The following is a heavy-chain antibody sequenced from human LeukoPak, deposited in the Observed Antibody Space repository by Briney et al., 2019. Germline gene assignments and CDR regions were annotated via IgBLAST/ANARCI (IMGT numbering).Heavy chain of an antibody. V-gene: IGHV1-8*01. CDR3: ARGVYNFLSLPYFDY. Sequence: ASVKVSCKASGYTFTSNYMHWVRQAPGQGLEWMGWMNPNSGNTGYAQKFQGRVTMTRNTSISTAYMELSSLRSEDTAVYYCARGVYNFLSLPYFDYWGQGTLVTVSS. CDR2: MNPNSGNT. CDR1: GYTFTSNY. D-gene: IGHD5-24*01. J-gene: IGHJ4*02.